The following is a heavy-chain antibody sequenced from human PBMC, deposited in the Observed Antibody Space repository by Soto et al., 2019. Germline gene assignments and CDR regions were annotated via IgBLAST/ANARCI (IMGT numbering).Heavy chain of an antibody. CDR3: ARVGIVVVTAPPYYYGMDV. J-gene: IGHJ6*02. CDR2: ISSRDSTV. Sequence: EMQLVESGGGLVQPGGSRRLSCEGSGFTFSTYEMNWVRQAPGKGLEWVSYISSRDSTVYYADSVRGRFTISRDNAKKSLYLHMHSLRVEDTAVYYCARVGIVVVTAPPYYYGMDVWGQGTTVSVSS. V-gene: IGHV3-48*03. CDR1: GFTFSTYE. D-gene: IGHD2-21*02.